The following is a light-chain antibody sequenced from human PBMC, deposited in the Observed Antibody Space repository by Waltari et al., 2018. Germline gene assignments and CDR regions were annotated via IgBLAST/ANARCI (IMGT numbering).Light chain of an antibody. V-gene: IGKV3-20*01. CDR1: QSVTSIS. Sequence: EIVLTQSPGTLSLSPGERATLSCRASQSVTSISLSWYQQKLGQAPRLLIYGTSSRATGTPDRFSVSGSGTDFTLTISRLEPEDVAVYYCQQYDGEVVTFGGGTKVEI. J-gene: IGKJ4*01. CDR3: QQYDGEVVT. CDR2: GTS.